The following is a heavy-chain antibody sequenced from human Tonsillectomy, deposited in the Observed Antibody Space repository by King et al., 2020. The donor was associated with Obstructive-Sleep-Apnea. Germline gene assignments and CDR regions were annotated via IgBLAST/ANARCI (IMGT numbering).Heavy chain of an antibody. CDR2: IYWDDVQ. CDR3: ARQNSAWLHFDY. D-gene: IGHD6-19*01. CDR1: GSSLSTSGVG. V-gene: IGHV2-5*02. J-gene: IGHJ4*02. Sequence: ITLQESGPTLVKPPQTLTLTCTLSGSSLSTSGVGVGWIRQPPGKALEWLALIYWDDVQRYSPSLKSRLTITKDTSKNQVVLTMTNMDPVDTATYYCARQNSAWLHFDYWGQGTLVTVSS.